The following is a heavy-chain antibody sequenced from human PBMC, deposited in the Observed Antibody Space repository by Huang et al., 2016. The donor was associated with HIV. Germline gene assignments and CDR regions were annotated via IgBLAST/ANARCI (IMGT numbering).Heavy chain of an antibody. J-gene: IGHJ4*02. CDR1: GYIFSNYD. Sequence: QVQLVQSGPEVKKPGASVKVSCQTSGYIFSNYDINWVRQAPGQGLQWMGWLKPNRGKAAYGQNFQGRVTRTRSTSTGAAYMVLNSLTSQDTAVYYCARLTSGWYQDYWGQGTLVTVSS. CDR2: LKPNRGKA. CDR3: ARLTSGWYQDY. D-gene: IGHD6-19*01. V-gene: IGHV1-8*01.